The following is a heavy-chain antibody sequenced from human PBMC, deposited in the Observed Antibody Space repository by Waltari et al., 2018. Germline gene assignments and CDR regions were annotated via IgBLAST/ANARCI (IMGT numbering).Heavy chain of an antibody. CDR1: GFPIGGFW. V-gene: IGHV3-7*01. CDR3: VGWNDPINS. D-gene: IGHD1-1*01. Sequence: EAQLVQSGGGLVQPGGSLTLSCAASGFPIGGFWMTWIRQAPGQGLQWVAHIGPDGSDKYYVDSVKGRFTISRDNAENSLLLQMSSLRVEDTALYYCVGWNDPINSWGQGTLVAVSS. CDR2: IGPDGSDK. J-gene: IGHJ4*02.